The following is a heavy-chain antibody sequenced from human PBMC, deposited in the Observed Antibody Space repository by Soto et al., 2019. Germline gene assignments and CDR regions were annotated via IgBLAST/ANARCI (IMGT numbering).Heavy chain of an antibody. Sequence: EVQLVESGGGLIQPGGSLRLSCTASGFTVSTNYMAWVRRAAGKGLEWVSVIFASGKTYYADAVKGRFTVSRDKSQNTLFLQMSSLTVEDTAVYYCAGESPGFYGMSFDIWGQGTAVTVSS. CDR3: AGESPGFYGMSFDI. V-gene: IGHV3-53*01. J-gene: IGHJ3*02. CDR1: GFTVSTNY. D-gene: IGHD3-22*01. CDR2: IFASGKT.